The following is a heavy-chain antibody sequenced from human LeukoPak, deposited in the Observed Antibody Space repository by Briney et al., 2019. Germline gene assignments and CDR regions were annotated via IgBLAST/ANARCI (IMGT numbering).Heavy chain of an antibody. Sequence: SETLSLTCTVSGYSISSGYYWGWVRQPPGKGLQWIGSIFRSWTIYYSPTLRRRLSMSLDTSKNQFSLKLTSVTATDTAVYYCVRGRGGLGIYQFEFWGQGALVIVPS. V-gene: IGHV4-38-2*02. CDR2: IFRSWTI. D-gene: IGHD3/OR15-3a*01. CDR3: VRGRGGLGIYQFEF. J-gene: IGHJ4*02. CDR1: GYSISSGYY.